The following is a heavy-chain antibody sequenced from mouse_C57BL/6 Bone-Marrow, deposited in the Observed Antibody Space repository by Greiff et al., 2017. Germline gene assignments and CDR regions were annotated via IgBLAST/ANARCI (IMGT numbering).Heavy chain of an antibody. CDR2: INPNNGGT. Sequence: EVQLQQSGPELVKPGASVKISCKASGYTFTDYYMNWVKQSPGKSLEWIGDINPNNGGTSYHQKFKGKATLTVDKSSSTAYMELRSLTSEDSAVYYCARDNDGYYWDFDVWGTGTTVTVSS. CDR3: ARDNDGYYWDFDV. D-gene: IGHD2-3*01. J-gene: IGHJ1*03. V-gene: IGHV1-26*01. CDR1: GYTFTDYY.